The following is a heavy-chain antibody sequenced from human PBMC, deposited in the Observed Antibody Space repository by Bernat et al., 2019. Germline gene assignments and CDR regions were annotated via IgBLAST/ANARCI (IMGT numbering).Heavy chain of an antibody. CDR2: ISSSSSYT. CDR3: ARARGYCSGGSCYYDFDY. D-gene: IGHD2-15*01. J-gene: IGHJ4*02. V-gene: IGHV3-11*05. Sequence: QVQLVESGGGLVKPGGSLRLSCAASGFTFSDYYMSWIRQAPGKGLEWVSYISSSSSYTHYADSVKGRFTSSRDNAKNSLYLQMNSLRAEDTAVYYCARARGYCSGGSCYYDFDYWGQGTLVTVSS. CDR1: GFTFSDYY.